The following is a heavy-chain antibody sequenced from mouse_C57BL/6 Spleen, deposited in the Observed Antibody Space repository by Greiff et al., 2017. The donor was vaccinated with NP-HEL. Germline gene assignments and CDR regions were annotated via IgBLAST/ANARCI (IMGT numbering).Heavy chain of an antibody. Sequence: VQLQQSGAELVKPGASVKLSCKASGYTFTSYWMQWVKQRPGQGLEWIGEIDPSDSYTNYNQKFKGKATLPVDTSSSTAYMQLSSLTSEDSAVYYCARRYYGSSSYAMDYWGQGTSVTVSS. J-gene: IGHJ4*01. CDR3: ARRYYGSSSYAMDY. CDR1: GYTFTSYW. CDR2: IDPSDSYT. V-gene: IGHV1-50*01. D-gene: IGHD1-1*01.